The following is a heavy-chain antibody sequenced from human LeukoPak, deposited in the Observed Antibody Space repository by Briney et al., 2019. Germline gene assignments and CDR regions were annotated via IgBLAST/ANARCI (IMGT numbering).Heavy chain of an antibody. Sequence: ASETLSLTCTVSGGSISSYYWSRIRQPPGKGLEWIGYIYYSGSTNYNPSLKSRVTISVDTSKNQFSLKLSSVTAADTAVYYCARIEDYGGNSVNYWGQGTLVTVSS. V-gene: IGHV4-59*01. CDR2: IYYSGST. D-gene: IGHD4-23*01. CDR1: GGSISSYY. J-gene: IGHJ4*02. CDR3: ARIEDYGGNSVNY.